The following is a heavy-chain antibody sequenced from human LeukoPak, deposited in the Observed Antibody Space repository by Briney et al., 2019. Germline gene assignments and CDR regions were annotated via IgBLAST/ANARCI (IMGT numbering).Heavy chain of an antibody. D-gene: IGHD3-3*01. Sequence: GGPLRFSCGALGSAFSGYSMNGVRRDPGKGLGWGGYFSRGSRTLYYADPVKGRLPIYRDNAKNPLYLQMNSLRAEDTAVYYCARDGPYYDFWSGYSGAFDIWGQGTMVTVSS. V-gene: IGHV3-48*01. CDR1: GSAFSGYS. J-gene: IGHJ3*02. CDR3: ARDGPYYDFWSGYSGAFDI. CDR2: FSRGSRTL.